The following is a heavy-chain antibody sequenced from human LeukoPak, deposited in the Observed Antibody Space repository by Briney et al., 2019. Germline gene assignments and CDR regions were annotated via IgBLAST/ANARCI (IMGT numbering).Heavy chain of an antibody. Sequence: GGSLRLSCAASGLTFSRYAMSWVRQAPGKGLEWVSAISGRCGSTYYADSVKGRFTISRDNSKNTLYLQMNSLRVEDTAVYYCAKEVYYFDTSGLYSFPFDIWGQGTMVNVPS. J-gene: IGHJ3*02. CDR1: GLTFSRYA. V-gene: IGHV3-23*01. D-gene: IGHD3-22*01. CDR3: AKEVYYFDTSGLYSFPFDI. CDR2: ISGRCGST.